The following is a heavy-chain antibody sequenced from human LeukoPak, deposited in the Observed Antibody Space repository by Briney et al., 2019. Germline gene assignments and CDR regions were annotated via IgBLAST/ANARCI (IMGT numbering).Heavy chain of an antibody. CDR1: GFTFSSYS. D-gene: IGHD3-10*01. CDR3: ARDYYGSGSLDY. Sequence: RSGGSLRLSCAAPGFTFSSYSMNWVRQAPGKGLEWVSSISSSSSYIYYADSVKGRFTISRDNAKNSLCLQMNSLRAEDTAVYYCARDYYGSGSLDYWGQGTLVTVSS. J-gene: IGHJ4*02. V-gene: IGHV3-21*01. CDR2: ISSSSSYI.